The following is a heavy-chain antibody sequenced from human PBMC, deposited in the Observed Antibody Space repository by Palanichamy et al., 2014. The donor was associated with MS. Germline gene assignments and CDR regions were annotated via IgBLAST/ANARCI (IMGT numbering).Heavy chain of an antibody. CDR3: ARGYSSGWFDY. D-gene: IGHD6-19*01. CDR2: INHSGST. CDR1: GGSFSGYY. Sequence: VQLQQWGAGLLKPSETLSLTCAVYGGSFSGYYWSWIRQPPGKGLEWIGEINHSGSTNYNPSLKSRVTISVDTSKNQFSLKLSSVTAADTAVYYCARGYSSGWFDYWGQGTLVTVSS. J-gene: IGHJ4*02. V-gene: IGHV4-34*01.